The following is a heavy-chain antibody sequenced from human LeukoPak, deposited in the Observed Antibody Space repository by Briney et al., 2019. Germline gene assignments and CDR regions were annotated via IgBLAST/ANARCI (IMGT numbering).Heavy chain of an antibody. CDR3: AKSWDTVTRGRTYFDY. CDR1: GFIFSRYG. D-gene: IGHD4-17*01. J-gene: IGHJ4*02. V-gene: IGHV3-30*18. Sequence: GGSLRLSCVASGFIFSRYGMHWVRQAPGKGLEWVAIISNDGSDTYYVDSVKGRFTISRDNSKNMLYLQMNSLRAEDTAVYYCAKSWDTVTRGRTYFDYWGQGTLVTASS. CDR2: ISNDGSDT.